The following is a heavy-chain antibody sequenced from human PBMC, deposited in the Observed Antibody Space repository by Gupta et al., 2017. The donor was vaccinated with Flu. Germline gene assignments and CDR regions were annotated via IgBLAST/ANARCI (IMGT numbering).Heavy chain of an antibody. Sequence: EVQLVESGGGLVQPGRSLRLSCVATGFTFDASAMHWVRQAPGKGLEWVSGISWNSGSIGYADSVKGRFTISRDNAKNSLHLQMNSLRAEDTALYYCAKDRGVNEDAFDIWGQGTMVTVSS. D-gene: IGHD1-1*01. CDR3: AKDRGVNEDAFDI. CDR1: GFTFDASA. J-gene: IGHJ3*02. CDR2: ISWNSGSI. V-gene: IGHV3-9*01.